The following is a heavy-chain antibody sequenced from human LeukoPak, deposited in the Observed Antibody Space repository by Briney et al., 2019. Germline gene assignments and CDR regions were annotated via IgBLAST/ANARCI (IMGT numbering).Heavy chain of an antibody. CDR3: ARDGFGTGSN. CDR2: IKQDGSEK. CDR1: GFTFSTYG. V-gene: IGHV3-7*03. Sequence: GRSLRLSCVASGFTFSTYGMHWVRQAPGKGLEWVANIKQDGSEKNYVDSVKGRFIISRDNAKNSLYLQMNTLRADDTAVYYCARDGFGTGSNWGQGTLVTVSS. D-gene: IGHD3-16*01. J-gene: IGHJ4*02.